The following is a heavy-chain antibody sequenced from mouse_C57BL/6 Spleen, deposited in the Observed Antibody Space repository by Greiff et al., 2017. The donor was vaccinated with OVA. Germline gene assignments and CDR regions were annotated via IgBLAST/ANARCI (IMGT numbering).Heavy chain of an antibody. V-gene: IGHV10-3*01. CDR1: GFTFTTYA. J-gene: IGHJ1*03. D-gene: IGHD2-5*01. CDR3: EKGANYNNYIRSFDV. Sequence: EVMLVESGGGLVQPKGSLKLSCAASGFTFTTYAMHWVRQAPGKGLEWVARIRSKSSNYATYYADSVKDRFTISRDDSPSLLSLQMNNLKTEDTAEYDGEKGANYNNYIRSFDVWGTGTTVTVSS. CDR2: IRSKSSNYAT.